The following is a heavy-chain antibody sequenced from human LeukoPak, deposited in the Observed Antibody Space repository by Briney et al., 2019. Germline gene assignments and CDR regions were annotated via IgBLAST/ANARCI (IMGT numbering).Heavy chain of an antibody. CDR3: AVCGLRAAYDI. J-gene: IGHJ3*02. D-gene: IGHD4-17*01. CDR2: VNQDGSKK. Sequence: GGSLRLSCAVSGLHFSNFWMAWVRQAPGKGLEWVANVNQDGSKKCYVGSGNGRFTISRDNAESSLYLQMNSLRGEDTAVYSCAVCGLRAAYDIWGQGTVVSVSS. CDR1: GLHFSNFW. V-gene: IGHV3-7*01.